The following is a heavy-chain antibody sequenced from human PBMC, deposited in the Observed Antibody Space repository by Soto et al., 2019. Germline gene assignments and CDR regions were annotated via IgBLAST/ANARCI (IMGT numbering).Heavy chain of an antibody. CDR1: GFTFSSYA. CDR3: AKNRGYFSGGSCYGEY. CDR2: ISGSGDNT. Sequence: EVQLLESGGGLVQPGGSLRLSCAASGFTFSSYAMTWVRQAPGKGLEWVSAISGSGDNTYYADSVKGRFTISRDNTKNTLYLQMNSLSAEDTAVYYCAKNRGYFSGGSCYGEYWGQGTLITVSS. D-gene: IGHD2-15*01. J-gene: IGHJ4*02. V-gene: IGHV3-23*01.